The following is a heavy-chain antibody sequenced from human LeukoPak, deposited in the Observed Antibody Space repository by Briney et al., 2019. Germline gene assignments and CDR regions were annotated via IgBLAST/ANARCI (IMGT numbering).Heavy chain of an antibody. V-gene: IGHV1-69*01. D-gene: IGHD5-12*01. Sequence: SVKVSCKASGGTFSSYAISWVRQAPGQGREWMGEIIPIFGTANYAQKFQGRVTITADESTSTAYMELSSLRSEETAVYYCARVAGERWLREDAFDIWGQGTMVTVSS. CDR1: GGTFSSYA. CDR3: ARVAGERWLREDAFDI. CDR2: IIPIFGTA. J-gene: IGHJ3*02.